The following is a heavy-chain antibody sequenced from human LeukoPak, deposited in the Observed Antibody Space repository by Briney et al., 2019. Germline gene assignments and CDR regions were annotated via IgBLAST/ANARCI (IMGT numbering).Heavy chain of an antibody. Sequence: SQTLSLTCTVSGGSISSGSYYWSWIRQPPGKGLEWIGYIYYSGSTYYNPSLKSRVTISVDTSKNQFSLSLSSVTAAGAAVYYCARHRRTDDYYYGSGGPDYWGQGTLVTVSS. V-gene: IGHV4-30-4*08. CDR1: GGSISSGSYY. J-gene: IGHJ4*02. CDR3: ARHRRTDDYYYGSGGPDY. D-gene: IGHD3-22*01. CDR2: IYYSGST.